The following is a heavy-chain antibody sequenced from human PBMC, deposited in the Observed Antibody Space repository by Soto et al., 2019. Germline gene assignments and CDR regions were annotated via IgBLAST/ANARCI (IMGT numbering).Heavy chain of an antibody. V-gene: IGHV1-18*01. Sequence: QVQLVQSGAEVKKPGASVKVSCKASGYTFTSYGISWVRQAPGQGLEWMGWISAYNGNTNYAQRLQGRVTMTRDTSTSKAHRELRSLRADDTAVYYCARGLRDLRARYGRDVWGQGTTVTGSS. D-gene: IGHD4-17*01. CDR3: ARGLRDLRARYGRDV. CDR2: ISAYNGNT. J-gene: IGHJ6*02. CDR1: GYTFTSYG.